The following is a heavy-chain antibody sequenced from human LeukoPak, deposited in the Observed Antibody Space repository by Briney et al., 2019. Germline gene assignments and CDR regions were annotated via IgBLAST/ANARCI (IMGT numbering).Heavy chain of an antibody. CDR3: ARRLAGRYYFDY. Sequence: PSETLSLTCTVSGGSISSSSYYWSWIRQPPGKGLEWIGYIYYSGSTNYNPSLKSRVTISVDTSKNQFSLKLSSVTAADTAVYYCARRLAGRYYFDYWGQGTLVTVSS. CDR1: GGSISSSSYY. J-gene: IGHJ4*02. V-gene: IGHV4-61*05. D-gene: IGHD3-16*01. CDR2: IYYSGST.